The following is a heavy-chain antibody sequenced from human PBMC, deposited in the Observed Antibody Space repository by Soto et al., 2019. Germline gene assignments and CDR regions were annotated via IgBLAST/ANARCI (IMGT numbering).Heavy chain of an antibody. J-gene: IGHJ5*02. V-gene: IGHV4-34*01. CDR3: ATAFLGYCSSTSCDNWFDP. CDR2: INHSGST. Sequence: PSETLSLTCAVYGGSFSGYYLSWIRQPPGKGLEWIGEINHSGSTNYNPSLKSRVTISVDTSKNQFSLKLSSVTAADTAVYYCATAFLGYCSSTSCDNWFDPWGQGTLVTVYS. CDR1: GGSFSGYY. D-gene: IGHD2-2*01.